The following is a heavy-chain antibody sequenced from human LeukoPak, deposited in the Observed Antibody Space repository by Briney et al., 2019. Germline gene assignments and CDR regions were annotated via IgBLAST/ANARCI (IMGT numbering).Heavy chain of an antibody. J-gene: IGHJ4*02. CDR2: IYYSGST. CDR1: GGSISSYY. CDR3: ASSYCSSTSCYDD. V-gene: IGHV4-59*08. Sequence: SETLSLTCTVSGGSISSYYWSWIRQPPGKGLEWIGYIYYSGSTNYNPSLKSRVTISVDTSKNQFSLKLSSVTAADTAVYYCASSYCSSTSCYDDWGQGTLVTVSS. D-gene: IGHD2-2*01.